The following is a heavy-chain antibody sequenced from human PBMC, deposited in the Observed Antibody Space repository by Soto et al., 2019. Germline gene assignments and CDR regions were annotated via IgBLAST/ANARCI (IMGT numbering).Heavy chain of an antibody. V-gene: IGHV4-34*01. CDR2: ITYSGST. CDR1: GGSLNGYY. CDR3: ARGRGCHADVNYGLDV. J-gene: IGHJ6*02. Sequence: QVHLQQWGTGLLKPSETLSLNCAVYGGSLNGYYGTWIRQPPGMGLEWMAEITYSGSTSYNPSLRSRVTISGDTSKNTFSLTLSSLTATETAVYYCARGRGCHADVNYGLDVWGQGTTVTGSS. D-gene: IGHD3-10*01.